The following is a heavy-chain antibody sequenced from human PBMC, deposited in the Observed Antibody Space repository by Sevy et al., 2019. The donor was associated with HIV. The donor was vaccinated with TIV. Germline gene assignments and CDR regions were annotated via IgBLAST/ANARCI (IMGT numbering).Heavy chain of an antibody. CDR2: ISWNSGSI. CDR3: AKESIRVPAGFDY. CDR1: GFTFDDYA. V-gene: IGHV3-9*01. J-gene: IGHJ4*02. D-gene: IGHD2-2*01. Sequence: GGSLRLSCAASGFTFDDYAMHWVRQAPGKGLEWVSGISWNSGSIDYADSVKGRFTISRDNAKNSLYLQMNSLRAEDTALYYCAKESIRVPAGFDYWGQGTLVTVSS.